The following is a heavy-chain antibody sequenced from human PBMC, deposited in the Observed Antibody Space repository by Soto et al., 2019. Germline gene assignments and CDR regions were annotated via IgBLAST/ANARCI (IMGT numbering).Heavy chain of an antibody. CDR1: GFTFKDYY. Sequence: QVQLVESGGGLVKPGGSLRLSCFTSGFTFKDYYMGWIRQTPGKGLEWLSYISSSGDAIYYADSVKGRFTTSRDNTKNSLMMEMHSLSVDDSAVYYCARGSRQRFLEWLLFDYWGQGALVTVS. J-gene: IGHJ4*02. D-gene: IGHD3-3*01. CDR3: ARGSRQRFLEWLLFDY. V-gene: IGHV3-11*01. CDR2: ISSSGDAI.